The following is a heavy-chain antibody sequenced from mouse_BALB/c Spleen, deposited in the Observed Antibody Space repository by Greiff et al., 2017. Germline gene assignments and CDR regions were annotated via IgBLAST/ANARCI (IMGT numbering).Heavy chain of an antibody. V-gene: IGHV1-77*01. D-gene: IGHD2-3*01. J-gene: IGHJ4*01. CDR3: ARWLLSSWAMDY. Sequence: VQLQQSGAELARPGASVKLSCKASGYTFTDYYINWVKQRTGQGLEWIGEIYPGSGNTYYNEKFKGKATLTADKSSSTAYMQLSSLTSEDSAVYFCARWLLSSWAMDYWGQGTSVTVSS. CDR2: IYPGSGNT. CDR1: GYTFTDYY.